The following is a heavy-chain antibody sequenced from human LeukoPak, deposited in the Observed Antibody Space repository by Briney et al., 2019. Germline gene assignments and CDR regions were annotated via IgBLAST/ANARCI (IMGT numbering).Heavy chain of an antibody. CDR2: IYYSGST. J-gene: IGHJ3*02. CDR1: GGSISSSSYY. V-gene: IGHV4-39*07. D-gene: IGHD2-2*01. CDR3: ARDKRDIVVVPADQADAFDI. Sequence: SETLSLTCTVSGGSISSSSYYWGWIRQPPGKGLEWIGSIYYSGSTYYNPSLKSRVTISVDTSKNQFSLKLSSVTAADTAVYYCARDKRDIVVVPADQADAFDIWGQGTMVTASS.